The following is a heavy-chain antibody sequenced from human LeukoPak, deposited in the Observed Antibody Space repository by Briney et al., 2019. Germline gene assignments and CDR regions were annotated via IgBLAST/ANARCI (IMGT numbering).Heavy chain of an antibody. D-gene: IGHD6-19*01. J-gene: IGHJ4*02. CDR3: ARLEQWLTPY. V-gene: IGHV3-7*01. Sequence: GGSLRLSCAVSGFTFRNYWMSWVRQAPGKGLEWVANIKQDGSEKNYVDSVKGRFTISRDNAKNSLYLQMNSLRVEDTAVYYCARLEQWLTPYWGQGTLVTVSS. CDR1: GFTFRNYW. CDR2: IKQDGSEK.